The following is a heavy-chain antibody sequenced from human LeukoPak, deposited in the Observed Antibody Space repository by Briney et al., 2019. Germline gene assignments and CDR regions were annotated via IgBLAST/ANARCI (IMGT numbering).Heavy chain of an antibody. CDR2: IYYSGST. CDR1: GDSISSSSSY. V-gene: IGHV4-39*07. J-gene: IGHJ5*02. Sequence: SETLSLTCTVSGDSISSSSSYWGWIRQPPGKGLEWIGSIYYSGSTYYNPSLKSRVTISVDKSKNQFSLRLSSVTAADTAVYYCARVNCTNGVCYNSRGWFDPWGQGTLVTVSS. D-gene: IGHD2-8*01. CDR3: ARVNCTNGVCYNSRGWFDP.